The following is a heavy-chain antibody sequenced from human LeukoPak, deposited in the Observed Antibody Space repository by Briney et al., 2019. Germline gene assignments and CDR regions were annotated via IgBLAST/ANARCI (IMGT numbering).Heavy chain of an antibody. CDR1: GFTFTTYA. CDR3: AKGPELGWFDP. J-gene: IGHJ5*02. Sequence: GGSLRLSCAASGFTFTTYAMCWVRQAPGKGLEWVSCIGNSGGDTVYADFVRGRFTVSRDTSRNTLFLEMNSLRAEDTAIYYCAKGPELGWFDPWGQGTLVTVSS. D-gene: IGHD1-7*01. CDR2: IGNSGGDT. V-gene: IGHV3-23*01.